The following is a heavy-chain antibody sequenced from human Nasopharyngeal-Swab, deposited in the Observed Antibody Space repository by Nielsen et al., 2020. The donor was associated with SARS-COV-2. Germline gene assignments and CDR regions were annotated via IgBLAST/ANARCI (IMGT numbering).Heavy chain of an antibody. D-gene: IGHD6-13*01. V-gene: IGHV3-7*01. CDR3: ARLESSSWYWSY. Sequence: GALKISCAASGFTFSSYWMSWVRQAPGKGLEWVANIKQDGSEKYYVDSVKGRFTISRDNAKNSLYLQMNSLRAEDTAVYYCARLESSSWYWSYWGQGTLVTVSS. CDR1: GFTFSSYW. J-gene: IGHJ4*02. CDR2: IKQDGSEK.